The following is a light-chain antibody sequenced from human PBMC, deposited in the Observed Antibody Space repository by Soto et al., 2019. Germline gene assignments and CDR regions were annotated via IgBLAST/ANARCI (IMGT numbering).Light chain of an antibody. Sequence: QSVLTQPASVSGSPGQSITISCTGTSSDVGSYNHVSWYQQHPGKAPKVMIYEVSKRPSGVSNRFSGSKFGNTASLTISGLQADDEADYYCCSYAGSSTYVFGTGTKLTVL. CDR2: EVS. CDR3: CSYAGSSTYV. J-gene: IGLJ1*01. V-gene: IGLV2-23*02. CDR1: SSDVGSYNH.